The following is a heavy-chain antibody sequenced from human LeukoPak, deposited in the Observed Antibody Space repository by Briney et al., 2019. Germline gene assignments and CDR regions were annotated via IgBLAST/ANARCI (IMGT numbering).Heavy chain of an antibody. V-gene: IGHV4-34*01. J-gene: IGHJ3*02. CDR2: INHSGST. CDR3: ARDERYFDWLLYMAFDI. CDR1: GGSFSGYY. D-gene: IGHD3-9*01. Sequence: SETLSLTCAVYGGSFSGYYWSWIRQPPGKGLEWIGEINHSGSTNYNPSLKSRVTISVDTSKNQFSLKLSSVTAADTAVYYCARDERYFDWLLYMAFDIWGQGTMVTVSS.